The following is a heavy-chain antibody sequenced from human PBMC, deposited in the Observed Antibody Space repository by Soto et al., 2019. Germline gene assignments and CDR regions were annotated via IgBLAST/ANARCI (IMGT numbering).Heavy chain of an antibody. V-gene: IGHV2-5*02. CDR2: IYWDDGK. D-gene: IGHD2-15*01. CDR3: ARKARLLDESIFDS. CDR1: GFSLSTAGVG. J-gene: IGHJ4*02. Sequence: QITLKESGPTLVKPTQTLTLTCTFSGFSLSTAGVGVGWIRQPPGKALEWLAHIYWDDGKRYSPSLKSRLTITKDPPKNQAVLTMTNMDAVDTATYYCARKARLLDESIFDSWGQGTLVTVSS.